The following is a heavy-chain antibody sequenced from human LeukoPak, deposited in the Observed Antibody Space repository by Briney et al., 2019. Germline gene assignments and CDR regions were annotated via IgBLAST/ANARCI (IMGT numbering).Heavy chain of an antibody. Sequence: SETLSLTCTVSGGSISSGGYYWSWIRQPPGKGLEWIGYIYHSGSTYYNPSLKSRVTISVDRSKNQFSLKLSSVTAADTAVYYCARHVGLENWFDPWGQGTLVTVSS. CDR3: ARHVGLENWFDP. CDR2: IYHSGST. CDR1: GGSISSGGYY. D-gene: IGHD1-26*01. J-gene: IGHJ5*02. V-gene: IGHV4-30-2*01.